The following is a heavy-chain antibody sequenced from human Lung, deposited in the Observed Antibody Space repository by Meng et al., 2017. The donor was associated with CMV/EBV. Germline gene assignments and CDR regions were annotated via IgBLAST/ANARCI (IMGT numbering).Heavy chain of an antibody. CDR2: IPHRGSS. CDR1: GDSITNHNW. J-gene: IGHJ1*01. D-gene: IGHD3-10*01. Sequence: QVHLRASGPALVKPSETLSLTCAVPGDSITNHNWWAWVRQPPGKGLVWIGEIPHRGSSAYNPSLKSRVSMSIDKSKNQFSLKLTSVTAADTAVYHCLRRSGGSVWGQGTLVTVSS. V-gene: IGHV4-4*02. CDR3: LRRSGGSV.